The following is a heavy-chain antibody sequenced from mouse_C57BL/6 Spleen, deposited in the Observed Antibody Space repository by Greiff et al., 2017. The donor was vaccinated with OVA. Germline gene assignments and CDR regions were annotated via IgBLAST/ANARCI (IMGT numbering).Heavy chain of an antibody. CDR1: GFSLTSYG. J-gene: IGHJ4*01. CDR2: IWSGGST. D-gene: IGHD2-2*01. V-gene: IGHV2-2*01. Sequence: QVQLQQSGPGLVQPSQRLSITCTVSGFSLTSYGVHWVRQSPGKGLEWLGVIWSGGSTDYNAAFISRLSISKDNSKSQVFFKMNSLQADDTAIYYCARKEQGYGYDGDYAMDYWGQGTSVTVSS. CDR3: ARKEQGYGYDGDYAMDY.